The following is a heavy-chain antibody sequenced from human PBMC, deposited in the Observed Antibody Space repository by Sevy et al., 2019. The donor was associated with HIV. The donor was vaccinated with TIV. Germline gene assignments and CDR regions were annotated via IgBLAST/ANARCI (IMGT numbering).Heavy chain of an antibody. J-gene: IGHJ6*02. CDR2: TYYRSKWYN. CDR3: AERTNDVFYYGMDV. CDR1: GDSVSSIRTS. Sequence: SQTLSLTCAISGDSVSSIRTSWNWIRQSPSRGREWLGRTYYRSKWYNDYATSVKSRITINADTSKNQVSLQLNSVTPEYTAVYYCAERTNDVFYYGMDVWGQGTTVTVSS. V-gene: IGHV6-1*01.